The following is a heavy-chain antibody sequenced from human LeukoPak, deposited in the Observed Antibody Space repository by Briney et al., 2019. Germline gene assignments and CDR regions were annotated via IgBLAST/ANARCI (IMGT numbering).Heavy chain of an antibody. CDR2: ISGSGGST. V-gene: IGHV3-23*01. J-gene: IGHJ4*02. D-gene: IGHD6-13*01. CDR3: ARRQGGSWSKREYYFDY. CDR1: GFTFSSYG. Sequence: GGSLRLSCAASGFTFSSYGMSWVRQAPGKGLEWVSAISGSGGSTYYADSVKGRFTISRDNSKNTLYLQMNSLRAEDTAVYYCARRQGGSWSKREYYFDYWGQGTLVTVSS.